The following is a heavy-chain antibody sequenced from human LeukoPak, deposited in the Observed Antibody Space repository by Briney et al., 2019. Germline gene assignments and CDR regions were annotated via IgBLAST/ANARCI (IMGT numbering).Heavy chain of an antibody. CDR2: IWPGDSDT. Sequence: LGESLKISCKGSGYSFTSYWIGWVRQMPGKGLEWMGIIWPGDSDTRYSPSFQGQVTISADKSISTAYLQWSSLKASDTVIYYCVRFGYIYGHGMDVWGQGTTVTVSS. D-gene: IGHD5-18*01. CDR3: VRFGYIYGHGMDV. V-gene: IGHV5-51*01. CDR1: GYSFTSYW. J-gene: IGHJ6*02.